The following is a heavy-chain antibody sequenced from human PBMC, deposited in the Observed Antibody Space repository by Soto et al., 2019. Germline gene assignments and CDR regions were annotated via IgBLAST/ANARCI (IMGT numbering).Heavy chain of an antibody. Sequence: QVPGKGLQWIGRIDPFDSKVKYSPSFRGHVTMAADKSIGSVYLQWRGLRSADTAVYYCARLRGVGGGGNYWAQGTLVTVSS. CDR3: ARLRGVGGGGNY. J-gene: IGHJ4*02. V-gene: IGHV5-10-1*01. D-gene: IGHD3-10*01. CDR2: IDPFDSKV.